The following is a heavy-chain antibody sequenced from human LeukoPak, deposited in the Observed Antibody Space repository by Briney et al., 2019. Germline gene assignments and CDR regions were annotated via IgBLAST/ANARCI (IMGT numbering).Heavy chain of an antibody. CDR1: GFTFSSYS. V-gene: IGHV3-48*02. J-gene: IGHJ4*02. CDR3: ASIGGIAVAGTNSGVFDY. CDR2: ISSSSSTI. D-gene: IGHD6-19*01. Sequence: GGSLRLSCAASGFTFSSYSMNWVRQAPGKGLEWVSYISSSSSTIYYADSVKGRFTISRDNAKNSVYLQMNSLRDEDTAVYYCASIGGIAVAGTNSGVFDYWGQGTLVTVSS.